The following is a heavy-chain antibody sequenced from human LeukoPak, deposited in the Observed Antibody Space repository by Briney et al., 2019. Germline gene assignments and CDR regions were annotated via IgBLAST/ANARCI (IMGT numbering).Heavy chain of an antibody. V-gene: IGHV3-33*01. CDR3: AREKSSGYTFDI. CDR2: IWYDGSNK. CDR1: GFTFSSYG. D-gene: IGHD3-22*01. J-gene: IGHJ3*02. Sequence: QSGGSLRLSCAASGFTFSSYGMHWVRQAPGKGLEWVAVIWYDGSNKYYADSVKGRFTISRDNSKNTLYLQMNSLRAEDTAVYYCAREKSSGYTFDIWGQGTMVTVSS.